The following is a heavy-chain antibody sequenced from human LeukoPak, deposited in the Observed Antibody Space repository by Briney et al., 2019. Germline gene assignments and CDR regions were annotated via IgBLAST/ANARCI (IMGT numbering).Heavy chain of an antibody. CDR1: GGSISSSSYY. J-gene: IGHJ3*02. CDR3: ARTGYCSSTSCYPTNAFDI. Sequence: PSETLSLTCTVSGGSISSSSYYWGWIRQPPGKGLEWIVSIYYSGSTYYNPSLKSRVTISVDTSKNQFSLKLSSVTAADTAVYYCARTGYCSSTSCYPTNAFDIWGQGTMVTVSS. D-gene: IGHD2-2*01. V-gene: IGHV4-39*01. CDR2: IYYSGST.